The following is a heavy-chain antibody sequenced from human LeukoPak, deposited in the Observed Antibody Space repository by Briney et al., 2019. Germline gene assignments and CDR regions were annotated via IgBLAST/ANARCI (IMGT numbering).Heavy chain of an antibody. CDR2: IRYDGSNK. D-gene: IGHD6-6*01. J-gene: IGHJ4*02. CDR3: AKGEGYSSSSGLFDY. CDR1: GFTFSSYG. V-gene: IGHV3-30*02. Sequence: GGSLRLSCAASGFTFSSYGMHWVRQAPGKGLEWVAFIRYDGSNKYYADSVKGRFTISRDNSKNTLYLQMNSLRAEDTAVYYCAKGEGYSSSSGLFDYWGQGTLVTVSS.